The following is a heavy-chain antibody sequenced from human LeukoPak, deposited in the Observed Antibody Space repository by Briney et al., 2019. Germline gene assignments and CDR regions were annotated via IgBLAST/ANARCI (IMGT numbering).Heavy chain of an antibody. CDR3: ARRDYGGNSGVDY. J-gene: IGHJ4*02. Sequence: GGSLRLSCVASGFSISNFWMSWVRQAPGKGLEWVAFIRYDGSNKYYADSVKGRFTISRDNSKNTLYLQMNSLRAEDTAVYYCARRDYGGNSGVDYWGQGTLVTVSS. CDR1: GFSISNFW. CDR2: IRYDGSNK. D-gene: IGHD4-23*01. V-gene: IGHV3-30*02.